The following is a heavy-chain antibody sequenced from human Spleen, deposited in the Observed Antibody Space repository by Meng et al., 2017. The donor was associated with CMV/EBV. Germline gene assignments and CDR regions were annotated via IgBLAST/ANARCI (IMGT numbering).Heavy chain of an antibody. D-gene: IGHD3-10*01. CDR3: TRTGFRIGAFDI. Sequence: GESLKISCAASGFTFSDYYMSWIRQAPGKGLEWVGFIRSKAYGGTTEYAASVKGRFTISRDDSKSIAYLQMNSLKTEDTAVYYCTRTGFRIGAFDIWGQGTMVTVSS. J-gene: IGHJ3*02. V-gene: IGHV3-49*03. CDR1: GFTFSDYY. CDR2: IRSKAYGGTT.